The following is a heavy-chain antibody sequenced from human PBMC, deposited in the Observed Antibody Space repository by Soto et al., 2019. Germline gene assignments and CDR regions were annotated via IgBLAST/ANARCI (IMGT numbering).Heavy chain of an antibody. J-gene: IGHJ4*02. D-gene: IGHD2-2*02. CDR2: IDPSDSYT. Sequence: AGSMKISCNGSGYIFTSYWISWVRQMAGKGLEWMGRIDPSDSYTNYSPSFQGHVTISADKSISTAYLQWSSLKASDTAMYYCATLGGYCSSTSCYTDYWGQGTLVTVSS. CDR1: GYIFTSYW. V-gene: IGHV5-10-1*01. CDR3: ATLGGYCSSTSCYTDY.